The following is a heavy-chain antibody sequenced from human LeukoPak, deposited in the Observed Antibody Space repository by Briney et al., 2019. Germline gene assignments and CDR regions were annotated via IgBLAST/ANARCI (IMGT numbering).Heavy chain of an antibody. CDR1: GYTFTGYY. CDR2: INPNSGGT. J-gene: IGHJ5*02. Sequence: ASVKVSCKASGYTFTGYYMHWVRQAPGQGLEWMGWINPNSGGTNYAQKFQGRVTMTRDTSISTAYMELSRLRSDDTAVYYCARGYCGSTSCYVDWFDPWGQGTLVTVSS. D-gene: IGHD2-2*01. V-gene: IGHV1-2*02. CDR3: ARGYCGSTSCYVDWFDP.